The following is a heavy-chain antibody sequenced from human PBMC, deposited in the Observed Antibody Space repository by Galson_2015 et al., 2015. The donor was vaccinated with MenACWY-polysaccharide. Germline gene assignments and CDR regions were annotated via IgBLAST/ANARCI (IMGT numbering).Heavy chain of an antibody. D-gene: IGHD2-15*01. CDR1: GFTFSSYW. V-gene: IGHV3-74*01. J-gene: IGHJ5*02. CDR2: INADGSAT. CDR3: TKAGAKYCRGSSCYFNWFDP. Sequence: SLRLSCAASGFTFSSYWIHWVRHAPGKGLVWVSRINADGSATDYADSVRGRFTISRDNAKNTLYLEMNSLRAEDTAVYYCTKAGAKYCRGSSCYFNWFDPWGQGTLVTVSS.